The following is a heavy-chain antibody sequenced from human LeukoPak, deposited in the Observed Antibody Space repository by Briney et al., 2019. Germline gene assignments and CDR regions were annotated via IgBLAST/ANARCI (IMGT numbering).Heavy chain of an antibody. V-gene: IGHV3-30*03. Sequence: GGSLRLSCAASGFTFSSYGMHWVRQAPGKGLEWVAVISYDGSNKYYADSVKGRFTISRDNSKNTLYLQMNSLRAEDTAVYYCARDPYSSGWYYFDYWGQGTLVTVSS. CDR1: GFTFSSYG. D-gene: IGHD6-19*01. J-gene: IGHJ4*02. CDR2: ISYDGSNK. CDR3: ARDPYSSGWYYFDY.